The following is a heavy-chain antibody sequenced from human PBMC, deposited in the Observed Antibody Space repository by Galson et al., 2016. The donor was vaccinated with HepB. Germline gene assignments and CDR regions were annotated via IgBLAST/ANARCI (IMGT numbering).Heavy chain of an antibody. CDR1: GGSFSGYY. D-gene: IGHD2-15*01. Sequence: ETLSLTCAVSGGSFSGYYWSWIRQPPGKGLEWIGEINHSGSTNYNPSLKSRVTISVDTSKNQFSLKLSSVTAADTAVYYCARGRGRTYYFDYWGQGTLVTVSS. CDR3: ARGRGRTYYFDY. V-gene: IGHV4-34*01. CDR2: INHSGST. J-gene: IGHJ4*02.